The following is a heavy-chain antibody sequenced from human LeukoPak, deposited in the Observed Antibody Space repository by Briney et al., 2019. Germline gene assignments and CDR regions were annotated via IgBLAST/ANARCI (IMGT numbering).Heavy chain of an antibody. CDR2: IYHSGST. D-gene: IGHD3-10*01. CDR3: ARHARITMVRGPFDY. V-gene: IGHV4-38-2*02. CDR1: GYSISSGYY. J-gene: IGHJ4*02. Sequence: PSETLSLTCTVSGYSISSGYYWGWIRQPPGKGLEWTGSIYHSGSTYNNPSLKSRVTISVDTSKNQFSLKLSSVTAADTAVYYCARHARITMVRGPFDYWGQGTLVTISS.